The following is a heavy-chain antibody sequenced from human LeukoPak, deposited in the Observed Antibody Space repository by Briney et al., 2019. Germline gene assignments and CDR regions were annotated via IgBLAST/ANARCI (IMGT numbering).Heavy chain of an antibody. D-gene: IGHD3-22*01. Sequence: GGSLRLSCAVSGFSVSNNYMSWVRQAPGKGLEWVSVIYNGDKTHYADSVKGRFTISRDNAKNSLYLQMNSLRAEDTAVYYCARNYYDSSGYYYGYYYYYMDVWGKGTTVTVSS. CDR1: GFSVSNNY. J-gene: IGHJ6*03. CDR2: IYNGDKT. V-gene: IGHV3-66*01. CDR3: ARNYYDSSGYYYGYYYYYMDV.